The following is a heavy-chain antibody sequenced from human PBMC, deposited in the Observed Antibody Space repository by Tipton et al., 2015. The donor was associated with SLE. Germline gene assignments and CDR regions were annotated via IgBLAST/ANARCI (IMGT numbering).Heavy chain of an antibody. CDR2: ISGSGANT. D-gene: IGHD2-15*01. V-gene: IGHV3-23*01. CDR3: SASLLPLYGMDV. J-gene: IGHJ6*02. Sequence: GSLRLSCAASGFTFSSYGMSWVRQAPGKGLEWVSGISGSGANTYYADSVKGRFTISRDNSKNTLYLQMNSLRAEDTAVYYCSASLLPLYGMDVWGQGTTVTVSS. CDR1: GFTFSSYG.